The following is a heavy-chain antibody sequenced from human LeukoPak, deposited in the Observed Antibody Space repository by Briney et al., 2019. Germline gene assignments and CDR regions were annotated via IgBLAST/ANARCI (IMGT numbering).Heavy chain of an antibody. CDR3: ARDSSGWYVGYYYGMDV. Sequence: PGRSLRLSCAASGFTFSSYAMHWVRQPPGKGLEWVAVISYDGSNKYYADSVKGRFTISRDNSKNTLYLQMNSLRAEDTAVYYCARDSSGWYVGYYYGMDVWGQGTTVTVSS. J-gene: IGHJ6*02. CDR2: ISYDGSNK. D-gene: IGHD6-19*01. V-gene: IGHV3-30*04. CDR1: GFTFSSYA.